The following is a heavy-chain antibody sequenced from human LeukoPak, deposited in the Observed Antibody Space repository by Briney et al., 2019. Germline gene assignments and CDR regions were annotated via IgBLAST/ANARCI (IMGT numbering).Heavy chain of an antibody. D-gene: IGHD2-15*01. CDR3: ARGRYCSGGSCYQEFDY. Sequence: ASVKVSCNASGYTITSYGISWVRQAPGQGREWMGWISAYNDNTNYAQKLQGRVTMTTDTSTSTAYMELRSLRSDATAVYYCARGRYCSGGSCYQEFDYWGQGTLVTVSS. CDR2: ISAYNDNT. J-gene: IGHJ4*02. V-gene: IGHV1-18*01. CDR1: GYTITSYG.